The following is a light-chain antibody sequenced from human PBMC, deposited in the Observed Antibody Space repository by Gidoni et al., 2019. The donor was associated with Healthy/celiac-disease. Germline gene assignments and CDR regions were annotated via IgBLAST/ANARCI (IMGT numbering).Light chain of an antibody. CDR2: GAS. Sequence: EIVMTQSPATLSVSPGERATLSCRASQSVTSNLAWYQQKPGQAPRLLIYGASTRAIGIPARFSGSGSGTEFTLTINSLQSEDFAVYYCQQYNNWPPLAFGGGTKVEI. V-gene: IGKV3-15*01. CDR3: QQYNNWPPLA. J-gene: IGKJ4*01. CDR1: QSVTSN.